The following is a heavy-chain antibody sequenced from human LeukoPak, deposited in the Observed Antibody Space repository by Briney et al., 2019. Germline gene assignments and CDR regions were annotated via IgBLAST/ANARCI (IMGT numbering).Heavy chain of an antibody. CDR2: INHSGST. D-gene: IGHD2-8*01. CDR1: GGSFSGYY. V-gene: IGHV4-34*01. J-gene: IGHJ3*02. Sequence: SETLSLTCAVYGGSFSGYYWSWIRQPPGKGLEWIGEINHSGSTNYNPSLKSRVTISVDTSKNQFSLKLSSVTAADTAVYYCARLSVYDAFDIWGQGTMVTVSS. CDR3: ARLSVYDAFDI.